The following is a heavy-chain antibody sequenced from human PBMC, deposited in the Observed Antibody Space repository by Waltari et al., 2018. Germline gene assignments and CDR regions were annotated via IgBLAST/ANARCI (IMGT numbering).Heavy chain of an antibody. D-gene: IGHD3-10*01. V-gene: IGHV3-7*03. CDR1: GFIFRNYF. Sequence: EVQLVQSGGGLVQPGGSLRLSCEASGFIFRNYFMTWVRQAPGKGLPWVANIKSNVSVVFYLDSVKGRFTISRDNAKNSLFLQMDSLRADDTAVYYCARAGGVSNRFDYWGQGARVTVSS. CDR2: IKSNVSVV. CDR3: ARAGGVSNRFDY. J-gene: IGHJ4*02.